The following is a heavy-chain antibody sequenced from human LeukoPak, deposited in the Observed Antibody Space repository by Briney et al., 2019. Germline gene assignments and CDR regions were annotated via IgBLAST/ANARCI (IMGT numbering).Heavy chain of an antibody. CDR2: IAYDSSHK. Sequence: GGSLRLSCAVSGFTFSNAWMNWVRQAPGKGLEWVAVIAYDSSHKYCADSVKGRFTISRDNSKNTLYLQMNSLRPEDTAVYYCAKDGPERIFEYWGQGTPVTVSA. CDR1: GFTFSNAW. J-gene: IGHJ4*02. CDR3: AKDGPERIFEY. D-gene: IGHD1-14*01. V-gene: IGHV3-30*18.